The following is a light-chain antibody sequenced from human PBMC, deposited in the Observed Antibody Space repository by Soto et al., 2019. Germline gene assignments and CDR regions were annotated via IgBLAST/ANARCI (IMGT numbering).Light chain of an antibody. J-gene: IGKJ1*01. Sequence: DIQMTQSPSTLSGSVGDRVTITCRASQTISSWLAWYQQKPGKAPKLLIYKASRLHSGVSSRFSGSESGTEFTLTISSLQPDDFATYYCQQYSGDSRTFGQGTKVDIK. V-gene: IGKV1-5*03. CDR1: QTISSW. CDR2: KAS. CDR3: QQYSGDSRT.